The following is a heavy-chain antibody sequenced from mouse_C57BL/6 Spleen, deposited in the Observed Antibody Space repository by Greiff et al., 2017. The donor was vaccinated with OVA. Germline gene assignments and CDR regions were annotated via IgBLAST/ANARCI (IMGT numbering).Heavy chain of an antibody. CDR3: ARKGAYYSNYGAMDY. D-gene: IGHD2-5*01. CDR1: GYTFTSYW. CDR2: IDPSDSYT. J-gene: IGHJ4*01. Sequence: QVQLKQPGAELVKPGASVKLSCKASGYTFTSYWMQWVKQRPGQGLEWIGEIDPSDSYTNYNQKFKGKATLTVDTSSSTAYMQLSSLTSEDSAVYYCARKGAYYSNYGAMDYWGQGTSVTVSS. V-gene: IGHV1-50*01.